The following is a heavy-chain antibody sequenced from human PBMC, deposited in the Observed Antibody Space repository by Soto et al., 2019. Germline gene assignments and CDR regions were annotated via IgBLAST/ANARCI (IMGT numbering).Heavy chain of an antibody. V-gene: IGHV1-18*04. D-gene: IGHD6-6*01. J-gene: IGHJ4*02. Sequence: QVQLAQSGPEVKRPGASVKISCQASGYVFSSYGINWVRQAPGHGLEWVGWIAPFNGKMNFAPRLQDRITMTIDTSARTADLELRALTSADSGVYFCAREAGSSTYYPLELDYWGQGPLVAVSS. CDR1: GYVFSSYG. CDR3: AREAGSSTYYPLELDY. CDR2: IAPFNGKM.